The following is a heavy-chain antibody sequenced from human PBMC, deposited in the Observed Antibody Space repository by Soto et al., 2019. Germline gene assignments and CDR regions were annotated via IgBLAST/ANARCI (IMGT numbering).Heavy chain of an antibody. CDR3: ARESSMWVTNYYGMDV. CDR1: GYTFTSYA. V-gene: IGHV1-3*01. D-gene: IGHD3-10*02. CDR2: INAGNGNT. Sequence: ASVKLSCKASGYTFTSYAMHWVRQAPGQRLEWMGWINAGNGNTKYSQKFQGRVTITRDTSASTAYMELSSLRSEDTAVYYCARESSMWVTNYYGMDVWRQGTTVNVSS. J-gene: IGHJ6*02.